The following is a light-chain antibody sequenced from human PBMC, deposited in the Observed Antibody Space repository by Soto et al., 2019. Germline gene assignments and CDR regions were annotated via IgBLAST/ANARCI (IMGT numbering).Light chain of an antibody. CDR1: QGISSF. Sequence: IPLTQSASFLSASVGDRVTITCRASQGISSFLAWYQQKPGKAPNLLMYAASTLQSGVPSRFSGGESGTEYTLTISSLQPEDSATYYCQQLYIFPLTFGQGTRLEIK. J-gene: IGKJ5*01. CDR3: QQLYIFPLT. V-gene: IGKV1-9*01. CDR2: AAS.